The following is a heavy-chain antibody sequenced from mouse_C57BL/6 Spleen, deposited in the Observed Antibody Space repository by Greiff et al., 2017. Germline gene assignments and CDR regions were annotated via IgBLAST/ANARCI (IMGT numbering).Heavy chain of an antibody. V-gene: IGHV5-6*01. CDR2: ISSGGSYT. D-gene: IGHD2-5*01. Sequence: EVQLVESGGDLVKPGGSLKLSCAASGFTFSSYGMSWVRQTPDKRLEWVATISSGGSYTYYPDSVKGRFTISRDNAKNTLYLQMSSLKSEDTAMYYCARVDYSNYVKGPYAMDYWGQGTSVTVSS. J-gene: IGHJ4*01. CDR1: GFTFSSYG. CDR3: ARVDYSNYVKGPYAMDY.